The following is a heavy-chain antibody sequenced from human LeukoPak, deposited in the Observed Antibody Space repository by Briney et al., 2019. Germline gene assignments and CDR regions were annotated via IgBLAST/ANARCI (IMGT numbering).Heavy chain of an antibody. CDR2: IYYSGST. Sequence: SETLSLTCSVSGGSISSSSYYWGWIRQPPGKRPEWIGSIYYSGSTYFNPSLKSRVTISVDTSKNQFSLKLTSVTTADTAVYYCAGEDYFDSSGYASWRFDIWGQGTMVTVSS. V-gene: IGHV4-39*07. D-gene: IGHD3-22*01. CDR1: GGSISSSSYY. J-gene: IGHJ3*02. CDR3: AGEDYFDSSGYASWRFDI.